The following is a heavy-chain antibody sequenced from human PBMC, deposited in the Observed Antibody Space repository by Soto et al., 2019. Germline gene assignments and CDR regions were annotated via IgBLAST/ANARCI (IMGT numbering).Heavy chain of an antibody. CDR2: MSGGGDTR. V-gene: IGHV3-23*01. J-gene: IGHJ4*02. CDR1: GSTFGDYA. D-gene: IGHD2-8*02. Sequence: PGGSLRLSCAVSGSTFGDYAMTWVRRVPGAGLEWVSPMSGGGDTRYYTGSVMGPFTISRHNSKNTLYLEIISLRAEDTAVYYFVQVDKYRWYFDYWGMGTLVTVSS. CDR3: VQVDKYRWYFDY.